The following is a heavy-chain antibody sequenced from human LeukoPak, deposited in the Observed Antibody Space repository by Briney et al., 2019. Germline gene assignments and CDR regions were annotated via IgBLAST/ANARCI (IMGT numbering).Heavy chain of an antibody. D-gene: IGHD6-13*01. CDR2: ISYDGSKK. CDR1: GFTFSSYG. V-gene: IGHV3-30*18. Sequence: GGSLRLSCAASGFTFSSYGMHWVHQAPGKGLEWVAVISYDGSKKYYADSVKGRFTISRDNSKNTLYLQMNSLRAEDTAVYYCAKDRESSSWYYFDYWGQGTLVTVSS. CDR3: AKDRESSSWYYFDY. J-gene: IGHJ4*02.